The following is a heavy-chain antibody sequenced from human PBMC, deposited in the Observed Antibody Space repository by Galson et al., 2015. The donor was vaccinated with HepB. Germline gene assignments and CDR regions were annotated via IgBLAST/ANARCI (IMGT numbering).Heavy chain of an antibody. D-gene: IGHD3-10*01. Sequence: ALRIACAASGVRVSHYGMHWVRHAPVKGLEWVALISIDGYGTVYSSSVKGRFTISRDNSKITVVLQMSSLRVEDTALYDCAKWAPYGAREGGFDCWGQGALVTVSS. CDR2: ISIDGYGT. J-gene: IGHJ4*02. V-gene: IGHV3-30*18. CDR1: GVRVSHYG. CDR3: AKWAPYGAREGGFDC.